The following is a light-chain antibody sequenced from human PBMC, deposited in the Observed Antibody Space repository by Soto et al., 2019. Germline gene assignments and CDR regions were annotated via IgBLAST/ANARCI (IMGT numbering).Light chain of an antibody. CDR2: AAS. CDR1: QGISSY. CDR3: QQSYSTPIT. J-gene: IGKJ5*01. Sequence: QPTQSPSSLSASVGDRVTISCRASQGISSYLNWYQQKPGKAPKLLIYAASSLQSGVPSRFSGSGSGTDFTLTISSLQPEDFATYYCQQSYSTPITFGQGTRLEI. V-gene: IGKV1-39*01.